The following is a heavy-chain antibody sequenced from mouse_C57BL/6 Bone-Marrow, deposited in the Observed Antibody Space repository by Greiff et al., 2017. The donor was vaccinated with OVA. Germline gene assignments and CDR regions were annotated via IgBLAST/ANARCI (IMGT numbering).Heavy chain of an antibody. J-gene: IGHJ3*01. Sequence: VQLQESDAELVKPGASVKISCKVSGYTFTDHTIHWLKQRPEQGLEWIGYIYPRDGSTKYNEKFKGKATLTADKASSTAYMQLNSLTSEDSAVYFCARSGGLRLWFAYWGQGTLVTVSA. CDR3: ARSGGLRLWFAY. CDR1: GYTFTDHT. V-gene: IGHV1-78*01. CDR2: IYPRDGST. D-gene: IGHD3-2*02.